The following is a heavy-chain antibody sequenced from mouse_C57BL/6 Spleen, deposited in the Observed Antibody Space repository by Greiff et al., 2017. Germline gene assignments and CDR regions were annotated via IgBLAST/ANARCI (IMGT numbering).Heavy chain of an antibody. D-gene: IGHD3-3*01. Sequence: EVQVVESGGGLVKPGGSLKLSCAASGFTFSDYGMHWVRQAPEKGLEWVAYISSGSSTIYYADTVKGRFTISRDNAKNTLFLQMTSLRSEDTAMYYCARGTEGFAYWGQGTLVTVSA. CDR2: ISSGSSTI. CDR3: ARGTEGFAY. V-gene: IGHV5-17*01. CDR1: GFTFSDYG. J-gene: IGHJ3*01.